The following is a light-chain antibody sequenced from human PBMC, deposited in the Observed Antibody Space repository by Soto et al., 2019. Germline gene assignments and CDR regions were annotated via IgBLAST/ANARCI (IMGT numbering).Light chain of an antibody. V-gene: IGLV2-14*01. Sequence: SALTQPASVSGSPGQSITISCTGTSSDVGGYNYVSWYQQHPGKAPKLMIYEVSNRPSGVSNRFSGSKSGNTASLTISGLQAEDEADYYCSSYTSSSTPYVFGTGTKLPS. J-gene: IGLJ1*01. CDR2: EVS. CDR1: SSDVGGYNY. CDR3: SSYTSSSTPYV.